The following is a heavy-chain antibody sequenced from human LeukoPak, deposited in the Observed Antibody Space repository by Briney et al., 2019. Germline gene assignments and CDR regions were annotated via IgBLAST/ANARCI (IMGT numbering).Heavy chain of an antibody. J-gene: IGHJ4*02. CDR2: IRYDGSNK. CDR1: GFTFSSYG. Sequence: GGSLRLSCAASGFTFSSYGMHWVRQAPGKGLEWVAFIRYDGSNKYYADSVKGRFTISRDNSKNTLYLQMNSLRDEDTAVYYCAKGNFLDYWGQGTLVTVSS. V-gene: IGHV3-30*02. CDR3: AKGNFLDY.